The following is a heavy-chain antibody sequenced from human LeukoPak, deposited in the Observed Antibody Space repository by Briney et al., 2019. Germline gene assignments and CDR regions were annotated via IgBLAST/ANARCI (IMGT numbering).Heavy chain of an antibody. Sequence: ASVKVSCKASGYTFTSHYMHWVRQAPGQGLECMGIINPSGGSTSYAQKFQGRVTMTRDMSTSTVYMELSRLRSDDTAVYYCARDRWYGEQGYFDLWGRGTLVTVSS. D-gene: IGHD4-23*01. CDR1: GYTFTSHY. J-gene: IGHJ2*01. V-gene: IGHV1-46*01. CDR2: INPSGGST. CDR3: ARDRWYGEQGYFDL.